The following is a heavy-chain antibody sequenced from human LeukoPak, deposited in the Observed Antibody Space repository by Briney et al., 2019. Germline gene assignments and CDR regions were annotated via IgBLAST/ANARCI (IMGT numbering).Heavy chain of an antibody. CDR1: GFMFSSYA. Sequence: PGTSLRLSCAGSGFMFSSYAMHWVRQAPGKGLEWVSVISREGSDKYDTDSLRGGYSISRDKSKNTLYLQRNSVRTEDTSVYYCAKDWGYASGSYYDYWGQGTLVTVSS. D-gene: IGHD3-10*01. CDR3: AKDWGYASGSYYDY. V-gene: IGHV3-30*18. CDR2: ISREGSDK. J-gene: IGHJ4*02.